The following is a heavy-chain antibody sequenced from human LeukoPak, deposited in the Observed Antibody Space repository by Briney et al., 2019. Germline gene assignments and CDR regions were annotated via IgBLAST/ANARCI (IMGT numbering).Heavy chain of an antibody. Sequence: GGSLRLSCAASGFAFDDYAMHWVRQAPGKGLEWVSGISWNSGSIGYADSVKGRFTISRDNAKNSLYLQLNSLRAEDTALYYCAKDIAAAGKGPFDPWGQGTLVTVSS. J-gene: IGHJ5*02. D-gene: IGHD6-13*01. V-gene: IGHV3-9*01. CDR1: GFAFDDYA. CDR2: ISWNSGSI. CDR3: AKDIAAAGKGPFDP.